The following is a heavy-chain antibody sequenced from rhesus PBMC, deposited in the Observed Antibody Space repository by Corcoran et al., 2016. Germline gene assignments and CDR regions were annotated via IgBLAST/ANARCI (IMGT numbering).Heavy chain of an antibody. CDR3: ARSGWTSWDNRFDV. CDR2: ISGSGGVT. J-gene: IGHJ5-1*01. Sequence: QLQLQESGPGLVKPLETLSLTCVVSGGSIANTYWTWIRQPPGTGLEWIARISGSGGVTDYNSSLKSRVTISRDVSKNQFSLRVNSVTAADTAVYYCARSGWTSWDNRFDVWGAGVLVTVSS. D-gene: IGHD2-39*02. V-gene: IGHV4-173*01. CDR1: GGSIANTY.